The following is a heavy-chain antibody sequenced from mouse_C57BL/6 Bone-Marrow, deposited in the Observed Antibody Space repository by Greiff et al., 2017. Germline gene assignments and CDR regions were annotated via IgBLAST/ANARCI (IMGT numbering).Heavy chain of an antibody. J-gene: IGHJ2*01. CDR3: ALSYFDY. CDR2: IYPSDSET. CDR1: GYTFTSYW. D-gene: IGHD1-1*01. V-gene: IGHV1-61*01. Sequence: QVHVKQPGAELVRPGSSVKLSCKASGYTFTSYWMDWVKQRPGQGLEWIGNIYPSDSETHYNQKFKDKATLTVDKSSSTAYMQLSSLTSEDSAVHYCALSYFDYWGQGTTLTVSS.